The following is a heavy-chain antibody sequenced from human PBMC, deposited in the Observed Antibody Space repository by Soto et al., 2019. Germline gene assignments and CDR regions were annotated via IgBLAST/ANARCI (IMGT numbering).Heavy chain of an antibody. V-gene: IGHV1-18*01. J-gene: IGHJ4*02. CDR2: MSPNSGNT. CDR3: ARGLPAVAGQRVDY. D-gene: IGHD6-19*01. Sequence: GASVKVSCKASGYTFDSYYINWVRQAPGQGLEWMGWMSPNSGNTDYAQQLQGRVTMTTDTSTSTAYMELRSLRSDDTAVYYCARGLPAVAGQRVDYWGQGPLVTVSS. CDR1: GYTFDSYY.